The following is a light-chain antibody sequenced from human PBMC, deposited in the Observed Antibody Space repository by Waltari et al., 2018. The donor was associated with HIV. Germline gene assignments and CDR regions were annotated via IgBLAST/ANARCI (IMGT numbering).Light chain of an antibody. CDR2: NNN. Sequence: QSVLTQPPSVSGAPGQRVPLSCPGSDSHIGTHDVHWYQPPPGTAPQLLLYNNNNRPSGVPDRFSASKSGTSASLAITGLQPEDETDYYCQSYDSSLSASVFGGGTKLTVL. J-gene: IGLJ2*01. CDR1: DSHIGTHD. CDR3: QSYDSSLSASV. V-gene: IGLV1-40*01.